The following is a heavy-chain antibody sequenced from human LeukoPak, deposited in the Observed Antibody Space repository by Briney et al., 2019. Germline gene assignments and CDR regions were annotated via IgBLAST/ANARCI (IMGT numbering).Heavy chain of an antibody. J-gene: IGHJ4*02. D-gene: IGHD3-22*01. CDR2: ISAYNGNT. CDR3: ARDGYYYDNSGYSDY. V-gene: IGHV1-18*01. Sequence: GASVKVSCKASGYTFTSYGISWVRQAPGQGLEWMGWISAYNGNTNYAQKVQGRVTMTTDTSTSTAYMELRSLRSDDTAVYYCARDGYYYDNSGYSDYWGQGTLVTVSS. CDR1: GYTFTSYG.